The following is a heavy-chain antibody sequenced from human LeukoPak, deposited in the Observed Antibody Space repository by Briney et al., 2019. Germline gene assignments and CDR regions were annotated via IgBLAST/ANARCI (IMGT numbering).Heavy chain of an antibody. Sequence: SETLSLTCTVSGGSISSSSYYWGWIRQPSGKGLEWIGSIYYSGSTYYNPSLKSRVTISVDTSKNRFSLKLSSVTAADTAVYYCARVPMVRGVHFDYWGQGTLVTVSS. D-gene: IGHD3-10*01. V-gene: IGHV4-39*01. CDR1: GGSISSSSYY. CDR3: ARVPMVRGVHFDY. CDR2: IYYSGST. J-gene: IGHJ4*02.